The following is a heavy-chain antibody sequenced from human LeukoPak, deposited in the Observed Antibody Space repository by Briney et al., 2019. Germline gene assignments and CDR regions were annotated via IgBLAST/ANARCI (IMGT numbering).Heavy chain of an antibody. V-gene: IGHV3-30*01. J-gene: IGHJ6*03. CDR1: GFTFSSYA. Sequence: GRSLRLSCAASGFTFSSYAMHWVRQAPGKGLEWLAVISYDGTNKYYADSVKGRFTISRNNSKNTLYLQMNSLRDEDTAVYYCARDQGSLPVWFYYYMDVWGSGTTVTVSS. CDR2: ISYDGTNK. CDR3: ARDQGSLPVWFYYYMDV. D-gene: IGHD3-16*01.